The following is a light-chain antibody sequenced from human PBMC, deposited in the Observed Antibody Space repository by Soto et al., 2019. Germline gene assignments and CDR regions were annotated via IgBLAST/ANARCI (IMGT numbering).Light chain of an antibody. J-gene: IGLJ1*01. CDR1: SSDGGGYNY. CDR3: GSYSISTTLSV. CDR2: DVI. V-gene: IGLV2-14*01. Sequence: QSALTQPASVSGSPGQSITISCTGTSSDGGGYNYVSWYQQHPGKAPKLIIYDVIHRPSGVSNRFSGSKSANTASLTISGLQAEDEADYYCGSYSISTTLSVFGTGTKLTVL.